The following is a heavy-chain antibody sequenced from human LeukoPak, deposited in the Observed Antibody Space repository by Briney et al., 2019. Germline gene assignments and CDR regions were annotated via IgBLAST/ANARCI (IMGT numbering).Heavy chain of an antibody. V-gene: IGHV1-2*02. CDR3: VRDFIAAAGTGA. Sequence: RASVKVSCKASGYTFTAYYMHWVRQAPGQGLEWMGWINPNSSGTDYAQKFQGRVTMTRDTSISTAYMELSSLRFDDRAVYYCVRDFIAAAGTGAWGQGTLVTVSS. J-gene: IGHJ5*02. D-gene: IGHD6-13*01. CDR2: INPNSSGT. CDR1: GYTFTAYY.